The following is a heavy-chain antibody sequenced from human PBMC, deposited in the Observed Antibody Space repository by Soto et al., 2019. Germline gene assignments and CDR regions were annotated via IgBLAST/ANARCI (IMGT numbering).Heavy chain of an antibody. J-gene: IGHJ4*02. D-gene: IGHD6-13*01. CDR2: IYYSGST. CDR3: ARQWASNIAAAGTVNFDY. Sequence: SETLSLTCTVSGCSISSSSYYWGWIRQPPRKGLEWIGSIYYSGSTYYNPSLKSRVTISVDTSKNQFSLKLSSVTAADTAVYYCARQWASNIAAAGTVNFDYWGQGTLVTVSS. V-gene: IGHV4-39*01. CDR1: GCSISSSSYY.